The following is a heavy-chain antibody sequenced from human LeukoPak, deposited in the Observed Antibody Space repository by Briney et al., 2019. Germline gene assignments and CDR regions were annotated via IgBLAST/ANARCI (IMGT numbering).Heavy chain of an antibody. J-gene: IGHJ4*02. D-gene: IGHD2-15*01. Sequence: SVKVSCXASGGTFSSYAISWVRQAPGQGLEWMGGIIPIFGTANYAQKFQGRVTITTDESTSTAYMELSSLRSEDTAVYYCAREIGYCSGGSCYYFDYWGQGTLVTVSS. CDR3: AREIGYCSGGSCYYFDY. V-gene: IGHV1-69*05. CDR2: IIPIFGTA. CDR1: GGTFSSYA.